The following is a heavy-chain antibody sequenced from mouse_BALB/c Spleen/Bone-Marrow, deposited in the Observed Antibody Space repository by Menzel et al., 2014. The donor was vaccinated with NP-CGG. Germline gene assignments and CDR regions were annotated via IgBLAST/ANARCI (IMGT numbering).Heavy chain of an antibody. CDR3: TRSGASAY. J-gene: IGHJ3*01. CDR2: IRLKSNNYAT. CDR1: GFTFSNYW. V-gene: IGHV6-6*02. Sequence: EVKVEESGGGLVQPGGSMKLSCVASGFTFSNYWMNWVRQSPEKGLEWVAEIRLKSNNYATHYAESVKGRFTISRDDSKSSVYLQMNNLRAEDTGIYYCTRSGASAYWGQGTLVTVSA. D-gene: IGHD1-3*01.